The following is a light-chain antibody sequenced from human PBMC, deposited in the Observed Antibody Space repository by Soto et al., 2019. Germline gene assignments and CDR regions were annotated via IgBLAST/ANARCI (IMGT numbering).Light chain of an antibody. V-gene: IGKV1-5*01. CDR2: AAS. CDR1: QSIGGF. CDR3: QQYNGYSRT. J-gene: IGKJ1*01. Sequence: DIQMTQSPSSLSVSVGDRVTITCRASQSIGGFLNWYQQKLGKAPKLLIYAASSLQSGVPSRFSGSGSGTEFTLTISSMQPDDFATFYCQQYNGYSRTFGQGTKVDIK.